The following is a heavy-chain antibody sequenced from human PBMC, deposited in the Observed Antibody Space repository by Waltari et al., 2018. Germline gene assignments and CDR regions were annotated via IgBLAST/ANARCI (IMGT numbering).Heavy chain of an antibody. D-gene: IGHD3-16*01. Sequence: EGQFVVSGGDLVEPGVSLRLAWPGSGFTFLNSWLNWIRQAPGKGLEWVANINQDGSRKFFVDSVKGRFTISRDNAKNSVYLEMNSLRVDDTAMYYCMGGSFSSDPWGQGTPVTVSS. V-gene: IGHV3-7*01. CDR3: MGGSFSSDP. J-gene: IGHJ5*02. CDR2: INQDGSRK. CDR1: GFTFLNSW.